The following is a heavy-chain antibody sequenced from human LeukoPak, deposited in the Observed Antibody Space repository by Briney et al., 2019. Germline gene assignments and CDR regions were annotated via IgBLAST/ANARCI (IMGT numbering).Heavy chain of an antibody. V-gene: IGHV3-7*01. CDR3: ARDLGVVVPAAISPHNWFDP. D-gene: IGHD2-2*02. Sequence: GGSLRLSCAASGFTFSSYWMSWVRQAPGKGLEWVANIKQDGSEKYYVDSVKGRFTISRDNAKNSLYLQMNSLRAEDTAVYYCARDLGVVVPAAISPHNWFDPWGQGTLVTVSS. J-gene: IGHJ5*02. CDR1: GFTFSSYW. CDR2: IKQDGSEK.